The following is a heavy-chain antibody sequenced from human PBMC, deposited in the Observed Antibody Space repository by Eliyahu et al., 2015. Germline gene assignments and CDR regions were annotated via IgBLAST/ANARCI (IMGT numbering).Heavy chain of an antibody. D-gene: IGHD3-9*01. CDR1: GGXIXSSSYY. CDR2: IYYSGST. CDR3: ARTHYEILTGFLGPIGAFDI. Sequence: QPQLQESGPGLVKPSETLSLTCTVSGGXIXSSSYYXGWIRQPPGKGLEWIASIYYSGSTYYNPSLKSRVTTFVDTSKNQFSLELSSVTAADTAVYYCARTHYEILTGFLGPIGAFDIWGQGTMVTVS. V-gene: IGHV4-39*01. J-gene: IGHJ3*02.